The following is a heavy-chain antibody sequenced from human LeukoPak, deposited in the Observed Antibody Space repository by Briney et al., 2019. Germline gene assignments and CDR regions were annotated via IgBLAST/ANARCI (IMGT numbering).Heavy chain of an antibody. CDR1: GCTFTSYG. J-gene: IGHJ4*02. V-gene: IGHV1-18*01. CDR3: ARDREVLLWFGETQDY. D-gene: IGHD3-10*01. Sequence: ASVKVPCKASGCTFTSYGISWVRQAPGQGLEWMGWISAYNGNTNYAQKLQGRVTMTTDTSTSTAYMELRSLRSDDTAVYYCARDREVLLWFGETQDYWGQGTLVTVSS. CDR2: ISAYNGNT.